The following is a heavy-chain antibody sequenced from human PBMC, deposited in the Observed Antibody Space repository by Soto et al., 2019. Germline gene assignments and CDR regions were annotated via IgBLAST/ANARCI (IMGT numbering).Heavy chain of an antibody. CDR1: GFTFSSYG. Sequence: GGSLRLSCAASGFTFSSYGMHWVRQAPGKGLEWVAVIWYDGSNKYYADSVKGRFTISRDNSKNTLYLQMNSLRAEDTAVYYCARVKGVVPAPCYYYGMDVWGQGTAVTVSS. D-gene: IGHD2-2*01. V-gene: IGHV3-33*01. CDR2: IWYDGSNK. J-gene: IGHJ6*02. CDR3: ARVKGVVPAPCYYYGMDV.